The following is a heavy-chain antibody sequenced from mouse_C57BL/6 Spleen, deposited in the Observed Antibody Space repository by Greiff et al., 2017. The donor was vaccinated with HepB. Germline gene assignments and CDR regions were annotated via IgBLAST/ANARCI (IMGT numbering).Heavy chain of an antibody. J-gene: IGHJ3*01. CDR1: GFTFSSYA. V-gene: IGHV5-9-1*02. CDR3: TRDAYGISFAY. D-gene: IGHD2-1*01. Sequence: EVHLVESGEGLVKPGGSLKLSCAASGFTFSSYAMSWVRQTPEKRLEWVAYISSGGDYIYYADTVKGRFTISRDNARNTLYLQMSSLKSEDTAMYYCTRDAYGISFAYWGQGTRVTVSA. CDR2: ISSGGDYI.